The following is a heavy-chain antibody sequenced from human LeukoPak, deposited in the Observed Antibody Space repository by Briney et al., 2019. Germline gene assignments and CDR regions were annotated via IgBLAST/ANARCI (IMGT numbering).Heavy chain of an antibody. Sequence: GASVKVSCKVSVYTLTEVSMHWVRQAPGKELVWLGGFDPESRELIYVQKFQGRVTMTPDTSTDTASAEVSSLRSEDTPACNSVRVTRDILTGSTGAIDYWGQGTLVTVSS. J-gene: IGHJ4*02. CDR1: VYTLTEVS. D-gene: IGHD3-9*01. CDR2: FDPESREL. CDR3: VRVTRDILTGSTGAIDY. V-gene: IGHV1-24*01.